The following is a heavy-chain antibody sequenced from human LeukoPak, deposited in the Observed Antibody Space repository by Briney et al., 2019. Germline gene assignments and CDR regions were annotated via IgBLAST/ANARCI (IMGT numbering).Heavy chain of an antibody. Sequence: SETLSLTCTVSGGSISSYYWSWIRQPPGKGLEWIGYSYYSGSTNYNPSLKSRVTISVDTSKNQFSLKLSSVTAADTAVYYCARDQGYGSGMLVDYWGQGTLVTVSS. CDR1: GGSISSYY. CDR3: ARDQGYGSGMLVDY. D-gene: IGHD3-10*01. V-gene: IGHV4-59*01. J-gene: IGHJ4*02. CDR2: SYYSGST.